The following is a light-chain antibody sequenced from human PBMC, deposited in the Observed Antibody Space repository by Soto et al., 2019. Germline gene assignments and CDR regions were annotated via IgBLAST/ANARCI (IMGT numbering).Light chain of an antibody. Sequence: QAVVTQEPSLTVSPGGTVTLTCGSSTGAVTSGHYPYWFQQKPGQAPRTLIYDTDNKHSWTPARFSGFLLGGKAALTLSGAQPEDEAEYYCLLCYDGARGVFGPGTKVTVL. CDR3: LLCYDGARGV. CDR1: TGAVTSGHY. J-gene: IGLJ1*01. V-gene: IGLV7-46*01. CDR2: DTD.